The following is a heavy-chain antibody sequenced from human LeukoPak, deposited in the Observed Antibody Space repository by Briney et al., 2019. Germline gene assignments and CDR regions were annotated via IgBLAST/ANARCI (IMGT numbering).Heavy chain of an antibody. V-gene: IGHV3-74*01. J-gene: IGHJ3*02. D-gene: IGHD3-22*01. CDR3: ARETYYYDSSGYYDAFDI. CDR2: INSDGSST. Sequence: GGSLRLSCAASGFXFSSYWIHWVRQAPGKGLVWVSRINSDGSSTSYADSVKGRFTISRDNAKNTLYLQMNSLRAEDTAVYYCARETYYYDSSGYYDAFDIWGQGTMVTVSS. CDR1: GFXFSSYW.